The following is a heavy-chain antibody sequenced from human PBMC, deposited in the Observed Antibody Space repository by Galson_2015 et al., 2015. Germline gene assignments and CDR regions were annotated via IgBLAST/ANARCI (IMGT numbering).Heavy chain of an antibody. CDR2: ISYDGSNK. CDR3: ARNMYYYDSSGYSDAFDI. Sequence: SLRLSCAASGFTFSSYAMHWVRQAPGKGLEWVAVISYDGSNKYYADSVKGRFTISRDNSKNTLYLQMNSLRAEDTAVYYCARNMYYYDSSGYSDAFDIWGQGTMVTVSS. CDR1: GFTFSSYA. V-gene: IGHV3-30-3*01. D-gene: IGHD3-22*01. J-gene: IGHJ3*02.